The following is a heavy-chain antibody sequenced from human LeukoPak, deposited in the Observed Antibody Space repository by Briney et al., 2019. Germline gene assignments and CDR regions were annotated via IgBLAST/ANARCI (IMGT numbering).Heavy chain of an antibody. CDR3: ATDDVTTGTKTALGY. D-gene: IGHD1-1*01. V-gene: IGHV1-2*02. J-gene: IGHJ4*02. CDR2: INPNSGNT. CDR1: GYTFTGYY. Sequence: ASVKVSCKASGYTFTGYYMHWVRQAPGQGLEWMGWINPNSGNTNYAQKFQERVTINRDMSTSTAYMELSNLRSEDTAVYYCATDDVTTGTKTALGYWGQGTLVTVSS.